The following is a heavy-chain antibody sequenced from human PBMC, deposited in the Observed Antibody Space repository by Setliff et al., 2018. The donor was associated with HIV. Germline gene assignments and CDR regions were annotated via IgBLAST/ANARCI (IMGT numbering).Heavy chain of an antibody. CDR3: ARGVNFDY. CDR1: GGSISSHY. Sequence: SETLSLTCTVSGGSISSHYWIWIRQPPGKGLEWIGYIHYSGATNYNPSLKSRVTISLDTSRTQFSLRLTSVTAADTAIYYCARGVNFDYWGTGTTVTVSS. J-gene: IGHJ4*03. D-gene: IGHD3-3*01. V-gene: IGHV4-59*11. CDR2: IHYSGAT.